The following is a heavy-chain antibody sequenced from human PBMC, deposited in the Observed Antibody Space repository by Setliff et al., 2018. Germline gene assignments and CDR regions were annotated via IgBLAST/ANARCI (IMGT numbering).Heavy chain of an antibody. CDR2: ISAYNGNT. Sequence: GASVKVSCKASGYTFTSYGISWVRQAPGQGLEWMGWISAYNGNTNYAQKLQGRVTMTTDTSTSTAHMELRSLRSDDTAVYYCARPLPTGYYDSSGYFDYWGQGTLVTVSS. D-gene: IGHD3-22*01. CDR3: ARPLPTGYYDSSGYFDY. J-gene: IGHJ4*02. V-gene: IGHV1-18*01. CDR1: GYTFTSYG.